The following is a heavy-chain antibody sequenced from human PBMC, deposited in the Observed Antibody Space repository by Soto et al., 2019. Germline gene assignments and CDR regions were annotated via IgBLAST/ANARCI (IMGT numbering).Heavy chain of an antibody. CDR3: ARDLYSYCSGGRCGSDAFDI. D-gene: IGHD2-15*01. CDR1: GFTFSSYA. J-gene: IGHJ3*02. Sequence: GGSLRLSCAASGFTFSSYAMSWVRQAPGEGLEWVSAVSRSGGNTYYADSVKGRFTISRDNSKNTLYLQMNSLRAEDTAVYYCARDLYSYCSGGRCGSDAFDIWGQGTMVNV. V-gene: IGHV3-23*01. CDR2: VSRSGGNT.